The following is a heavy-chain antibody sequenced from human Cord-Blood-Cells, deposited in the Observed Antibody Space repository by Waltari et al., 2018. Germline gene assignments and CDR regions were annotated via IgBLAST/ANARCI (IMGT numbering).Heavy chain of an antibody. CDR3: ARRGEWELPHTYYYYCGMDV. CDR1: GFTFSSYA. D-gene: IGHD1-26*01. Sequence: QVQLVESGGGVVQPGRSLRLSCAASGFTFSSYAMHWVRQDPGKVVEWVAVISFDGSNKYYADSVMCLFTISRDKYKNTLDRQMNSLRAEDTSVYYCARRGEWELPHTYYYYCGMDVWGQGTTVTVSS. J-gene: IGHJ6*02. V-gene: IGHV3-30-3*01. CDR2: ISFDGSNK.